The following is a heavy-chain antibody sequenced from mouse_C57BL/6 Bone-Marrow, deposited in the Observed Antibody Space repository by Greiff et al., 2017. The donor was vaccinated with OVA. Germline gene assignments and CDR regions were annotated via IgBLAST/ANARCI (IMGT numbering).Heavy chain of an antibody. CDR2: IYPRSGNT. V-gene: IGHV1-81*01. CDR1: GYTFTSYG. Sequence: LVESGAELARPGASVKLSCKASGYTFTSYGISWVKQRTGQGLEWIGEIYPRSGNTYYNEKFKGKATLTADKSSSTAYMELRSLTSEDSAVYFCARSTTVVAWGQGTTLTVSS. D-gene: IGHD1-1*01. CDR3: ARSTTVVA. J-gene: IGHJ2*01.